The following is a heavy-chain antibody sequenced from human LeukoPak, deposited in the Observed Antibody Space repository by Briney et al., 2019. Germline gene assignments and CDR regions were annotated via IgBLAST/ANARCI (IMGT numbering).Heavy chain of an antibody. J-gene: IGHJ4*02. CDR1: GFTFDDYA. CDR3: AKDYGSGSPFDY. D-gene: IGHD3-10*01. CDR2: ISWISGSI. Sequence: GGSLRLSCAASGFTFDDYAMHWVRQAPGKGLEWVSGISWISGSIGYADSVKGRFTISRDNAKNSLYLQMNSLRAEDTALYYCAKDYGSGSPFDYWGQGTLVTVSS. V-gene: IGHV3-9*01.